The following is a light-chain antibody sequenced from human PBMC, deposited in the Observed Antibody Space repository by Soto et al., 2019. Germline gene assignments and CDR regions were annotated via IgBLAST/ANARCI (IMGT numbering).Light chain of an antibody. CDR3: AAWDYSLNGWV. CDR2: SNN. CDR1: SSNIGSNT. V-gene: IGLV1-44*01. J-gene: IGLJ3*02. Sequence: QSVLTQPPSASGTPGQRVTISCSGSSSNIGSNTVNWYQQLPGTAPKLLIYSNNPRPSGVPDRFSGSKSGTSASLAISGLQSEDEADYYCAAWDYSLNGWVFGGGTKLTVL.